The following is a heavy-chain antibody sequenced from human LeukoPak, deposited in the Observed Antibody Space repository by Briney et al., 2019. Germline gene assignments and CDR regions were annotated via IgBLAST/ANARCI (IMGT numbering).Heavy chain of an antibody. V-gene: IGHV3-7*01. CDR2: IKQDGSDK. CDR1: GFTFSFYW. CDR3: ARAPSEIGGYYPEYFRH. Sequence: GGSLRLSCAASGFTFSFYWMSWVRQAPGKGLEWVANIKQDGSDKFYVDSVKGRFTISRDNSKNSLYLQMNSLRAEDTAVYFCARAPSEIGGYYPEYFRHWGQGTLVIVSS. D-gene: IGHD3-22*01. J-gene: IGHJ1*01.